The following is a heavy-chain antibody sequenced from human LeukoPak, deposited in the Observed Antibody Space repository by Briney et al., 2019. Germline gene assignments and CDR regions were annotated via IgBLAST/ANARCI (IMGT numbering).Heavy chain of an antibody. J-gene: IGHJ2*01. D-gene: IGHD2-21*02. Sequence: SETLSLTCTVSGGSISSYYWSWIRQPPGKGLEWIGYIYYSGSTNYNPSLKSRVTISVDTSKNQFSLKLSSVTAADTAVYYCACWGYCGGDCWRWYFDLWGRGTLVTVSS. V-gene: IGHV4-59*08. CDR1: GGSISSYY. CDR3: ACWGYCGGDCWRWYFDL. CDR2: IYYSGST.